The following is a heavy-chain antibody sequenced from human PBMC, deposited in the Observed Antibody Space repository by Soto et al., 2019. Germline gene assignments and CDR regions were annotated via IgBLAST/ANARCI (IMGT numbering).Heavy chain of an antibody. J-gene: IGHJ5*02. CDR3: ARELFGRSVWFDP. V-gene: IGHV4-59*01. Sequence: SETLSLTCTVSGGSISSYDWSWIRQPPGKGLEWIGYIYYSGSTNYNPSLKSRVTISVDTSKNQFSLKLSSVTAADTAVYYCARELFGRSVWFDPWGQGTLVTVSS. CDR2: IYYSGST. D-gene: IGHD3-10*01. CDR1: GGSISSYD.